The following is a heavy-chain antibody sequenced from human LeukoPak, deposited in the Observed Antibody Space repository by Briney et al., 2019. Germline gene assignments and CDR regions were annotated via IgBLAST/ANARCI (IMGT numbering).Heavy chain of an antibody. CDR3: ARDGVMRSWYALDI. J-gene: IGHJ3*02. D-gene: IGHD6-13*01. CDR1: GGSISSYY. CDR2: IYYSGST. Sequence: SETLSLTCTVSGGSISSYYWSWIRQPPGKGLEWIGYIYYSGSTNYNPSLKSRVTISVDTSKNQFSLKLSSVTAADTAVYYCARDGVMRSWYALDIWGQGTMVTVSS. V-gene: IGHV4-59*01.